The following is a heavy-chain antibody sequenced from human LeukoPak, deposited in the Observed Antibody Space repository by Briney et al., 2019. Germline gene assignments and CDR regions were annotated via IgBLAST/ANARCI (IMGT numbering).Heavy chain of an antibody. J-gene: IGHJ4*02. Sequence: PSQTLSLTCTVSGGSISSGANYWSWIRQPPGRGLEWIGYISHSESAYYSPSLESRVTMSVDTSKNQFSLKLSSVTAADTALYYCARLGMHERWLQLVDYWGQGTLVTVSS. CDR1: GGSISSGANY. CDR3: ARLGMHERWLQLVDY. D-gene: IGHD5-24*01. V-gene: IGHV4-30-2*01. CDR2: ISHSESA.